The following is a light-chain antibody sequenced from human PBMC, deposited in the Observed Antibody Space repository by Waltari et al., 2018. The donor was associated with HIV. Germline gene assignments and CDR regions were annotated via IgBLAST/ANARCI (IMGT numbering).Light chain of an antibody. CDR2: DVN. V-gene: IGLV2-11*01. CDR3: CSYAGTYSYV. J-gene: IGLJ1*01. CDR1: SSDVGRYAY. Sequence: QSALTQPRSVSGYPGQSVTISCTATSSDVGRYAYVSWYQQHPGEVPKLIIFDVNERPSGVPYRFTGSKSGDTASLTISGLQAEDEAYYYCCSYAGTYSYVFGGETKVTVL.